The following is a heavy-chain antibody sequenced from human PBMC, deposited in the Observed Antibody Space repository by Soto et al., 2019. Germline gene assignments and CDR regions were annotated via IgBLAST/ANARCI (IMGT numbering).Heavy chain of an antibody. J-gene: IGHJ4*02. V-gene: IGHV4-61*01. CDR2: VHHTGRT. CDR3: ARDDDYFDY. Sequence: SETLSLTCTVSGDSFKSDSYYWSWIRQPPGQGLEWLAYVHHTGRTSYNPSLKSRLSISMDTSKSQFSLDLDSVTAADTAVYFCARDDDYFDYWGQGILVTVSS. CDR1: GDSFKSDSYY.